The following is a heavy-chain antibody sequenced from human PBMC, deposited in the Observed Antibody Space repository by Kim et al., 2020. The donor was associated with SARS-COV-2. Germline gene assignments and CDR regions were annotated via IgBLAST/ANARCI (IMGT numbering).Heavy chain of an antibody. CDR1: GGSFSGYY. CDR2: INHSGST. CDR3: ARGFGKGWYYVDY. Sequence: SETLSLTCAVYGGSFSGYYWSWIRQPPGKGLEWIGEINHSGSTNYNPSLKSRVTISVDTSKNQFSLKLSSVTAADTAVYYCARGFGKGWYYVDYWGQGTLVTVSS. V-gene: IGHV4-34*01. J-gene: IGHJ4*02. D-gene: IGHD6-19*01.